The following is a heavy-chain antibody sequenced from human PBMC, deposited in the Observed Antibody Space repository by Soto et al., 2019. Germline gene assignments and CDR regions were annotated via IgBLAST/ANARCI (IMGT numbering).Heavy chain of an antibody. CDR3: AREGMFHFEAKDYYPSTYGLDF. CDR1: GDSLDGYY. CDR2: IFPKSGGT. Sequence: VQLVQSGAEVRKPGASVKVSCTASGDSLDGYYIHWVRQTPGQGLEWMGWIFPKSGGTRLQRRFQGRFSMTSESSTGPVYLDVTSLAFDDTAVYYCAREGMFHFEAKDYYPSTYGLDFWGQGTTVTVSS. V-gene: IGHV1-2*02. D-gene: IGHD3-10*01. J-gene: IGHJ6*02.